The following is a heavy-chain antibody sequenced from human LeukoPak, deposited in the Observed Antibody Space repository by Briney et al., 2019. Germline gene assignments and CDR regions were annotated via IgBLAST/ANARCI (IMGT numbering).Heavy chain of an antibody. CDR2: ISAYNGNT. V-gene: IGHV1-18*04. Sequence: ASVKVSCKASGYTFTDYYIHWVRQAPGQGLEWMGWISAYNGNTNYAQKLQGRVTMTTDTSTSTAYMDLRSLRSDDTAVYYCARGGYYGSGSFPDYWGQGTLVTVSS. CDR3: ARGGYYGSGSFPDY. CDR1: GYTFTDYY. D-gene: IGHD3-10*01. J-gene: IGHJ4*02.